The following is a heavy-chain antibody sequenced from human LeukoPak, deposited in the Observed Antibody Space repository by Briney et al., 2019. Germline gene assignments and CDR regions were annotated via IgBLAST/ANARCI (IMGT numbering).Heavy chain of an antibody. V-gene: IGHV4-59*01. CDR1: GGSISSYY. CDR3: ARGRQAVALRIEHFDY. J-gene: IGHJ4*02. CDR2: IYYSGST. D-gene: IGHD6-19*01. Sequence: SETLSLTCTVSGGSISSYYWSWIRQPPGKGLEWIGYIYYSGSTNYNPSLKSRVAISVDTSKNQFSLKLSSVTATDTAVYYCARGRQAVALRIEHFDYWGQGTLVTVSS.